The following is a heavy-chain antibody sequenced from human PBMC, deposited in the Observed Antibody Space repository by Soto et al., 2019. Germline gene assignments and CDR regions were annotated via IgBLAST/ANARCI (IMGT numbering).Heavy chain of an antibody. V-gene: IGHV4-30-2*01. CDR1: GGSISSGGYS. J-gene: IGHJ4*02. Sequence: PSETLSLTCAVSGGSISSGGYSWSWIRQPPGKGLEWIGYIYHSGSTYYNPSLKSRVTISVDRSKNQFSLKMSSVTAADTAVYYCARVWAAYYFDYWGQGTLVTVSS. D-gene: IGHD3-10*01. CDR3: ARVWAAYYFDY. CDR2: IYHSGST.